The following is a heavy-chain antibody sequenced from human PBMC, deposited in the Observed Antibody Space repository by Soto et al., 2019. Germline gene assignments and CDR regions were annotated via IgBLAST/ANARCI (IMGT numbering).Heavy chain of an antibody. D-gene: IGHD3-16*01. CDR2: LYSAGAT. CDR1: GFTVSSSY. J-gene: IGHJ2*01. V-gene: IGHV3-53*01. Sequence: EVQLVESGGGLLQPGGSLRVSCAASGFTVSSSYMSWVRQAPGKGLEWVATLYSAGATYYADSVKGRFTISRDTSQNTLYLQMNRLKVEDTAVYHCARVVESNVWNGYWFFDLWGRCTLVTFSS. CDR3: ARVVESNVWNGYWFFDL.